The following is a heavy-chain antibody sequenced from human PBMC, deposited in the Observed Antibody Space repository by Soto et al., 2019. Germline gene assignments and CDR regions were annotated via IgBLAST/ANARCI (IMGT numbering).Heavy chain of an antibody. J-gene: IGHJ6*02. D-gene: IGHD1-1*01. CDR1: GGSISSYY. CDR3: ATDGTASYGLDV. CDR2: IYNSGVT. Sequence: PSETLSLTCTVSGGSISSYYWSWIRQPAGKGLEWIGRIYNSGVTTYNPSLMSRVTLSVDTSKNHFSLKLTSVSAADTAVYYCATDGTASYGLDVWGQGTTVTVSS. V-gene: IGHV4-4*07.